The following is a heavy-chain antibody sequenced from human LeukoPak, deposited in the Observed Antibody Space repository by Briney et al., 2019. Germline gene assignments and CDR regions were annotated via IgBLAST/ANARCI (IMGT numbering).Heavy chain of an antibody. CDR3: ARAGIIWFGEYFFDY. Sequence: GGSLRLSCEASGFTFSTYAMSWVRQAPGKGLEWVSVIYSGGSTYYADSVKGRFTISRDNSKNTLYLQMNSLRAEDTAVYYCARAGIIWFGEYFFDYWGQGTLVTVSS. D-gene: IGHD3-10*01. J-gene: IGHJ4*02. CDR1: GFTFSTYA. CDR2: IYSGGST. V-gene: IGHV3-66*02.